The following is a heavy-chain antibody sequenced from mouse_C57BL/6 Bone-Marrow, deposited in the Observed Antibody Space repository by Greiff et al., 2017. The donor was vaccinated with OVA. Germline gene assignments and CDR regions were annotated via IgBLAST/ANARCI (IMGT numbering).Heavy chain of an antibody. CDR1: GYTFTSYW. J-gene: IGHJ2*01. CDR2: IHPNSGST. CDR3: ARVRGYYFDY. V-gene: IGHV1-64*01. Sequence: QVQLQQPGAELVKPGASVKLSCKASGYTFTSYWMHWVKQRPGQGLEWIGMIHPNSGSTNYNEKFTSKATLTVDKSSSTAYMQLSSLTSEDSAVYYCARVRGYYFDYWGQGTTLTVSS. D-gene: IGHD3-2*02.